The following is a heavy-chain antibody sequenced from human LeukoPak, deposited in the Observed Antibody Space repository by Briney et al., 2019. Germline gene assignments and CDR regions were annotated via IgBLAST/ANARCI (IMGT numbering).Heavy chain of an antibody. CDR1: GFTFSSYA. D-gene: IGHD3-3*01. Sequence: GGSLRLSCAASGFTFSSYAMSCVRHAPGKGLEWVSAISGSGGSTYYADSVKGRFTISRDNSKNTLYLQMNSLRAEDTAVYYCAKEWGSDYDFWSGHGGPIFDIWGQGTMVTVSS. V-gene: IGHV3-23*01. CDR3: AKEWGSDYDFWSGHGGPIFDI. J-gene: IGHJ3*02. CDR2: ISGSGGST.